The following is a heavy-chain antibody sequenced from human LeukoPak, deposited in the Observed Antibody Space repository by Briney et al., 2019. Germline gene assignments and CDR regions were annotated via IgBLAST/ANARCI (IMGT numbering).Heavy chain of an antibody. V-gene: IGHV3-7*01. Sequence: GGSLRLSCAASGFSFSSFSMNWVRQAPGKGLEWVANIKDDGSEKYYVDSVKGRFTITRDNAKKSLYLEMNTLRVDDTAVYYCATPPPNRDYVGVFDYWGQGTLVTVSS. J-gene: IGHJ4*02. CDR1: GFSFSSFS. CDR3: ATPPPNRDYVGVFDY. D-gene: IGHD3-10*02. CDR2: IKDDGSEK.